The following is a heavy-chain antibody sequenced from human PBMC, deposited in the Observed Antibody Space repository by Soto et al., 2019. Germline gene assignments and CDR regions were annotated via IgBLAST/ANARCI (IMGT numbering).Heavy chain of an antibody. J-gene: IGHJ6*02. D-gene: IGHD2-15*01. CDR2: IYVGDST. CDR1: GFTVSYFY. Sequence: EVQLVESGGGLIQPGGSLRLSCAASGFTVSYFYMNWVRQAPGKGLEWVSVIYVGDSTYYADSVKGRFTTSRDSSKNTVYLQMNSLRAEDTAGYYCARVDSVDYYYGMDVWGQGTTVTVSS. CDR3: ARVDSVDYYYGMDV. V-gene: IGHV3-53*01.